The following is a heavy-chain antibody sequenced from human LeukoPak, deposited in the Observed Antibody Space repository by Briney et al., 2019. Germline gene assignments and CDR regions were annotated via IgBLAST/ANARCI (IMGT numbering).Heavy chain of an antibody. CDR3: ARGYYDFWSGYLDYFDY. D-gene: IGHD3-3*01. V-gene: IGHV3-7*01. Sequence: PGGSLRLSCAASGFTFNSYWMSWVRQAPGKGLEWVANIKQGGSEKYYVDSVKGRFTISRDNAKNSLYLQMNSLRAEDTAVYYCARGYYDFWSGYLDYFDYWGQGTLVTVSS. J-gene: IGHJ4*02. CDR2: IKQGGSEK. CDR1: GFTFNSYW.